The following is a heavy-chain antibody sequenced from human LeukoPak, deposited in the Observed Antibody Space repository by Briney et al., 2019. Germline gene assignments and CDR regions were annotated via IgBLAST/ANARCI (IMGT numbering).Heavy chain of an antibody. CDR3: ARDVAAPGGVYFDY. CDR2: VSSDGNSI. D-gene: IGHD3-16*01. J-gene: IGHJ4*02. CDR1: GFTFSNSW. V-gene: IGHV3-74*01. Sequence: GGSLRLSCAASGFTFSNSWMLWVRQAQGKGLVWVSRVSSDGNSINYADSVKGRFTISRDNAKNTLYLQMNSLRAEDTAVYYCARDVAAPGGVYFDYWGQGTLVTVSS.